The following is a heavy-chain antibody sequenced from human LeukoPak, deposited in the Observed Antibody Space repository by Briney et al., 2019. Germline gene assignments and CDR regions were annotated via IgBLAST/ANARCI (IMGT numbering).Heavy chain of an antibody. Sequence: PGGSLRLSCAASEFTFSSYGMHWVRQAPGKWLEWVAFIRYDGSNKYYADSVKGRFTISRDNSKNTLYLQMNSLRAEDTAVYYCAKGNVLRFLEWFIWGQGTLVTVSS. CDR1: EFTFSSYG. D-gene: IGHD3-3*01. V-gene: IGHV3-30*02. CDR2: IRYDGSNK. J-gene: IGHJ4*02. CDR3: AKGNVLRFLEWFI.